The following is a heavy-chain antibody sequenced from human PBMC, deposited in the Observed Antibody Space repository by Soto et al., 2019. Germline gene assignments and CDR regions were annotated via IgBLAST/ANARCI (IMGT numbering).Heavy chain of an antibody. CDR3: AKNPESYAWGLEGYCDY. Sequence: QVQLVESGGGVVQPGRSLRVSCAASGFTFSSYGMNWVRQAPGKGLEWAAIISYDGSDKYYADSVKGRFTISRDNSKNTLYLQMNSLRGEDTAVYYCAKNPESYAWGLEGYCDYWGQGTLVTVSS. CDR2: ISYDGSDK. D-gene: IGHD3-16*01. V-gene: IGHV3-30*18. CDR1: GFTFSSYG. J-gene: IGHJ4*02.